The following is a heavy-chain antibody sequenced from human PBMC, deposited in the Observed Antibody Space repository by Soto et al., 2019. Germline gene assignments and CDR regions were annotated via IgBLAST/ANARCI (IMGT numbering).Heavy chain of an antibody. Sequence: GGPLRLSCAYSGFTFSSCSLNWVRQAPGKGLEWFSFISVSGDTKYYADSVTGLFTISRHNANNSLYLQMSSLSDEDTAVYYCAKYCSSNVCLDYWGPGALLTVSS. CDR2: ISVSGDTK. V-gene: IGHV3-48*02. CDR3: AKYCSSNVCLDY. J-gene: IGHJ4*02. D-gene: IGHD2-8*01. CDR1: GFTFSSCS.